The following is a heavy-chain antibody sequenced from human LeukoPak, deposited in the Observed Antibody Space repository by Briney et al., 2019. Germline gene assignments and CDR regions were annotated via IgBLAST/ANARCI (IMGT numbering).Heavy chain of an antibody. CDR3: PTDSGYDYGAAYYYYYMDV. J-gene: IGHJ6*03. CDR2: INPNSGGT. Sequence: ASVKVSCKASGYTFTGYYMHWVRQAPGQGLEWMGWINPNSGGTNYAQKFQGRVTMTRDTSISTAYMELSTLRSDHPAVYYCPTDSGYDYGAAYYYYYMDVWGKGTTLTVSS. V-gene: IGHV1-2*02. D-gene: IGHD5-12*01. CDR1: GYTFTGYY.